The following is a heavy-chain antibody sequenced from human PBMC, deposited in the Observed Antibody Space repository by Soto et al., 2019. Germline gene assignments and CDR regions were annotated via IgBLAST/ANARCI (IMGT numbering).Heavy chain of an antibody. CDR3: ATWSAVAGYDAY. J-gene: IGHJ4*02. Sequence: QVQLVESGGGLVEPGGSLRLSCAASGFTFSDYYMSWIRQAPGKGLEWVPYISSSSSYTNYADPVKGRFTISRDNANTPLYLEMTGLRAEDTAVYSCATWSAVAGYDAYWGQGTLVTVSS. V-gene: IGHV3-11*05. CDR2: ISSSSSYT. D-gene: IGHD6-19*01. CDR1: GFTFSDYY.